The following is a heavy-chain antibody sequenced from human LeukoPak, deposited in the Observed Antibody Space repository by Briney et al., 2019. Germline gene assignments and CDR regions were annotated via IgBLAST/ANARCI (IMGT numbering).Heavy chain of an antibody. J-gene: IGHJ4*02. CDR1: GFTFSSYA. CDR2: ISSSSSYI. D-gene: IGHD3-3*01. V-gene: IGHV3-21*01. CDR3: ASTAELSYYDFRSGSVPLDY. Sequence: PGGPLRLSCAASGFTFSSYAMSWVRQAPGKGLEWVSSISSSSSYIYYADSVKGRFTISRDNAKNSLYLQMNSLRAEDPAVYYCASTAELSYYDFRSGSVPLDYWGQGTLVTVSS.